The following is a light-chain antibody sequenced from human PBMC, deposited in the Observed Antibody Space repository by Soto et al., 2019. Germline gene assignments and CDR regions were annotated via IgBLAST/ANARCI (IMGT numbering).Light chain of an antibody. Sequence: QSVLTQPASVSGSPGQSIAISCTGTSCDVGGYNSVSWYQQHPGKAPELMIYEVSNRPSGVSNRFSGSKSGNTASLTISGLQAEDEADYYCSSYTNINTRVFGGGTKVTVL. CDR3: SSYTNINTRV. CDR2: EVS. CDR1: SCDVGGYNS. V-gene: IGLV2-14*01. J-gene: IGLJ3*02.